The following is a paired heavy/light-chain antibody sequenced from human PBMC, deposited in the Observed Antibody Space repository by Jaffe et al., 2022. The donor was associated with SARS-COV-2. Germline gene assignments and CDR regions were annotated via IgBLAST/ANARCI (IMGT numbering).Heavy chain of an antibody. CDR3: VAGLGTSDLDD. V-gene: IGHV3-15*01. Sequence: EVQLVESGGGLVKPGGSLRLSCAASGFIFTNAWMSWVRQAPGKGLEWVGRIKRRIDGETMDCAASVKGRFTISRDDSKDTLYLQMDSLKIEDTAVYYCVAGLGTSDLDDWGRGTLVTVSS. J-gene: IGHJ4*02. CDR1: GFIFTNAW. D-gene: IGHD6-19*01. CDR2: IKRRIDGETM.
Light chain of an antibody. CDR3: HQYYSAPLT. J-gene: IGKJ4*01. CDR1: RGLICGSNNKNC. V-gene: IGKV4-1*01. CDR2: GAS. Sequence: DIVMTQSPDSLAVSLGERATINCKSSRGLICGSNNKNCLAWFQQKPGQPPQVLISGASTRESGVPDRFSGSVSGTDFTLTISSLQAEDVAVYYCHQYYSAPLTFGGGTKVEIK.